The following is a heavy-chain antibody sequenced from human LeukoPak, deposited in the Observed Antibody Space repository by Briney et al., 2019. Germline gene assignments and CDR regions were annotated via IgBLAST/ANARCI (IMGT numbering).Heavy chain of an antibody. V-gene: IGHV3-49*03. Sequence: PGGSLRLSCTASGFTFGDYAMSWFRQAPGKGLEWAGFIRSNASGGTTEYAASVKGRFTISRDDSKSIAYLQMNSLNTEDTAVYYCTRERGYSYGYSDYWGQGTLVTVSS. D-gene: IGHD5-18*01. CDR3: TRERGYSYGYSDY. J-gene: IGHJ4*02. CDR2: IRSNASGGTT. CDR1: GFTFGDYA.